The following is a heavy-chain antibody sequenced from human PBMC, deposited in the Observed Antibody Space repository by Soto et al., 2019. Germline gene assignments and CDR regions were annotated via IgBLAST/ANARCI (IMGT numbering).Heavy chain of an antibody. CDR2: FDPEDGET. Sequence: ASVKVSCKVSGYTLTELSMHWVRQAPGKGLEWMGGFDPEDGETIYAQKFQGRVTMTEDTSTDTAYMELSSLRPEDTAVYYCATGIDSSSWYYYYGMDVWGQGTTVTVSS. J-gene: IGHJ6*02. V-gene: IGHV1-24*01. CDR3: ATGIDSSSWYYYYGMDV. CDR1: GYTLTELS. D-gene: IGHD6-13*01.